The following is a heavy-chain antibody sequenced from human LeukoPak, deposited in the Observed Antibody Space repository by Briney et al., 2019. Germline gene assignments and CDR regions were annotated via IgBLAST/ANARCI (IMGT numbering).Heavy chain of an antibody. CDR2: INAGNGNT. Sequence: ASVKVSCKASGYTFTSYAMHWVRQAPGQRLEWMGWINAGNGNTKYSQKFQGRVTITRDTSASTAYMELSSLRSEDTAVYYCARETNDRYCSGDSCYGMDVWGQGTTVTVSS. D-gene: IGHD2-15*01. CDR3: ARETNDRYCSGDSCYGMDV. CDR1: GYTFTSYA. V-gene: IGHV1-3*01. J-gene: IGHJ6*02.